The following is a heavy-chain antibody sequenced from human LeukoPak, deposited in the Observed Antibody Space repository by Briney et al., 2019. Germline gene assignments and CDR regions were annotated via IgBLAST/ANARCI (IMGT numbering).Heavy chain of an antibody. CDR3: ARDEGIAVAPTIFDY. J-gene: IGHJ4*02. V-gene: IGHV3-7*03. Sequence: PGGSLRLSCAASGFTFSSYWMSWVCQAPGKGLEWVANIKQGGSEKYYVDSVKGRFTISRDNAKNSLYLQMNSLRAEDTAVYYCARDEGIAVAPTIFDYWGQGTLVTVSS. D-gene: IGHD6-19*01. CDR1: GFTFSSYW. CDR2: IKQGGSEK.